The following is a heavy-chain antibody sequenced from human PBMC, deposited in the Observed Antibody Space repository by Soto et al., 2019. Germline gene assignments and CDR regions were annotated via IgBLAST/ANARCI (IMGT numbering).Heavy chain of an antibody. V-gene: IGHV4-4*07. Sequence: SETLSLTCTGSGGSISSYYWSWIRQPARKGLEWIGRIYTSGSTNYNPSLKSRVTMSVDTSKNQFSLKLSSVTAADTAVYYCARGANSGSYWDAFDNWVQGTMVTVSS. CDR1: GGSISSYY. D-gene: IGHD1-26*01. CDR2: IYTSGST. J-gene: IGHJ3*02. CDR3: ARGANSGSYWDAFDN.